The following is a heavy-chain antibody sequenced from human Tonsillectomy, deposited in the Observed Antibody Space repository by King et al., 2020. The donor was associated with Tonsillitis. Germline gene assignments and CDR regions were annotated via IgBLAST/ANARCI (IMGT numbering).Heavy chain of an antibody. J-gene: IGHJ5*02. CDR1: GFTFSSYA. V-gene: IGHV3-23*04. CDR2: ISGSGGST. CDR3: AKGEPYCGGDCWPQWFDP. Sequence: VQLVESGGGLVQPGGSLRLSCAASGFTFSSYAMSWVRQAPGGGLEWVSAISGSGGSTYYADSVKGRFTISRDNSKNTLYLQMNSLRAEDTAVYYCAKGEPYCGGDCWPQWFDPLGQGTLVTVPS. D-gene: IGHD2-21*02.